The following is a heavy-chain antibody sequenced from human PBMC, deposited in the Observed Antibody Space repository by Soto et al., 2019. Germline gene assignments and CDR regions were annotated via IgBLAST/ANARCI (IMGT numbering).Heavy chain of an antibody. V-gene: IGHV2-70*01. J-gene: IGHJ6*02. Sequence: SGPTLVNPTQTLTLTCTFSGFSLSTSGLCVTWIRQPPGKALEWLALIDWDDDKYCSTSLKTRLTISKDTSKNQVVLTMTNMDPVDTATYYCARATYYYDSSGLRADYGMDVWGQGTTVTVSS. CDR3: ARATYYYDSSGLRADYGMDV. CDR1: GFSLSTSGLC. D-gene: IGHD3-22*01. CDR2: IDWDDDK.